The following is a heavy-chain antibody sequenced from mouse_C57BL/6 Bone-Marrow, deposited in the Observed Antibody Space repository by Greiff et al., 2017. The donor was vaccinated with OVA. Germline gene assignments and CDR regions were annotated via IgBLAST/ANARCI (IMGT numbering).Heavy chain of an antibody. CDR3: ARSGLFYAMDY. J-gene: IGHJ4*01. V-gene: IGHV1-50*01. D-gene: IGHD3-2*02. CDR2: IDPSDSYT. Sequence: VQLQQPGAELVKPGASVKLSCKASGYTFTSYWMQWVKQRPGQGLEWIGEIDPSDSYTNYNQKFKGKATLTVDTSSSTAYMQLSSLTSEDSAVYYCARSGLFYAMDYWGQGTSVTVSS. CDR1: GYTFTSYW.